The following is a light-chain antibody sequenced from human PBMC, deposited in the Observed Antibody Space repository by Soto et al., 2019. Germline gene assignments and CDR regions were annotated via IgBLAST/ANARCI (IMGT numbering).Light chain of an antibody. Sequence: EILITQSPVTLSVSPGERATLSCRASQSVRSNLAWYQQKPGQAPRLLIYGASTRATGIPVRLSGSGSGTEFTLTISSLQSEDFAVYFCQYYNHWWTFGQGTKVDI. CDR2: GAS. CDR3: QYYNHWWT. CDR1: QSVRSN. J-gene: IGKJ1*01. V-gene: IGKV3-15*01.